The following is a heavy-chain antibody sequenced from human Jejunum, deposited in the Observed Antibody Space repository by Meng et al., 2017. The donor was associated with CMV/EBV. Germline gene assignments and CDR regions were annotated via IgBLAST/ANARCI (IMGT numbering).Heavy chain of an antibody. CDR2: IKTEGSYT. CDR1: GLTLSRYW. Sequence: SGLTLSRYWMEWVRQTPGKGRVWVTRIKTEGSYTMYAESVKGRFVISRDKSKKTVFLQMNSLKSEDTAVYYCATPPVARSDYFADWGQGTLVTVSS. D-gene: IGHD3-9*01. J-gene: IGHJ4*02. CDR3: ATPPVARSDYFAD. V-gene: IGHV3-74*03.